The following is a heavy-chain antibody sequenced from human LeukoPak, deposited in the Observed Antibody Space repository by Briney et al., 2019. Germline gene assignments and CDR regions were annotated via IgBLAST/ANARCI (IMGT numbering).Heavy chain of an antibody. D-gene: IGHD6-19*01. CDR3: AKVRGKYSSHFFFDY. CDR2: ISYNGGFI. Sequence: GGSLRLSCAGSGFTFDDYAMHWVRQAPGKGLEWLTIISYNGGFIDYADSVKGRFTISRDNAKNSLYLQLDSLRAEDTAIYYCAKVRGKYSSHFFFDYWGQGTLVTVSS. J-gene: IGHJ4*02. CDR1: GFTFDDYA. V-gene: IGHV3-9*01.